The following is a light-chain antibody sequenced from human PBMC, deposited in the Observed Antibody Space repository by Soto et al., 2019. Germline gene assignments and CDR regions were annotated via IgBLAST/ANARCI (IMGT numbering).Light chain of an antibody. V-gene: IGKV3-15*01. CDR1: QSVSIN. CDR2: GAS. Sequence: EILMTQSPATLSVSPGERATLSCRASQSVSINLAWYQQKPGQAPRLLIYGASTRATGIPARFSGSGSGTEFTLTISSLQSEDFAVYYCQQYNNFWTFGQGTKVEIK. J-gene: IGKJ1*01. CDR3: QQYNNFWT.